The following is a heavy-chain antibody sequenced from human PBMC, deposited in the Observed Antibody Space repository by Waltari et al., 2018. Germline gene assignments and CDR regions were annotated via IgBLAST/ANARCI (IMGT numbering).Heavy chain of an antibody. V-gene: IGHV4-34*01. D-gene: IGHD2-8*01. CDR3: ARRWYAILYYFDY. Sequence: QVQLQQWGAGLLQPPETLSLTCAVHGGSFSGCYWSWIRQPPGKGLAWIGEINHSGSTNYNPSLKSRVTISVDTSKNQFSLKLSSVTASDTAVYYCARRWYAILYYFDYWGQGTLVTVSS. CDR1: GGSFSGCY. J-gene: IGHJ4*02. CDR2: INHSGST.